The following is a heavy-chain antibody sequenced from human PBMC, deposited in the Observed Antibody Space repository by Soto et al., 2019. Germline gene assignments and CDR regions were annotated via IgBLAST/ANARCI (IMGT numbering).Heavy chain of an antibody. V-gene: IGHV1-69*12. CDR1: GGTFSSYA. CDR2: IIPIFGTA. CDR3: ARGTIVLVPAAENWFDP. D-gene: IGHD2-2*01. Sequence: QVQLVQSGAEVKKPGSSVKVSCKASGGTFSSYAISWVRQAPGQGLEWMGGIIPIFGTANYAQKFQGRVTSTADESTSTAYMELSSLRSEDTAVYYFARGTIVLVPAAENWFDPWGQGTLVTVSS. J-gene: IGHJ5*02.